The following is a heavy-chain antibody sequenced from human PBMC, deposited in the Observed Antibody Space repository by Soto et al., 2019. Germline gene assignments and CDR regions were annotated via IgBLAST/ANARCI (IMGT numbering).Heavy chain of an antibody. J-gene: IGHJ6*02. CDR3: AKVRYSSPMGYYYGMDV. CDR2: IIPIFGTA. Sequence: QVQLEQSGGEVKKPGSSVKVSCKASGVTFSKFIMTWVRQAPGLGLEWVGGIIPIFGTANYAQKFQGRVTITADESTSTSYLEVSNQRSEDTAVYYCAKVRYSSPMGYYYGMDVWGQGTAVPASS. V-gene: IGHV1-69*01. D-gene: IGHD6-19*01. CDR1: GVTFSKFI.